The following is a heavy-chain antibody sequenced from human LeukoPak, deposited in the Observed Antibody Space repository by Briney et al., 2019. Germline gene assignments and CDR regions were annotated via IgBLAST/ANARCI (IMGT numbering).Heavy chain of an antibody. V-gene: IGHV3-7*01. CDR2: IKQDGNEI. CDR1: GFSFSVYW. CDR3: ARAEGRARLTY. J-gene: IGHJ4*02. Sequence: PGGSLRLSCAPSGFSFSVYWMSCVRQAPGKGLGWVANIKQDGNEIYYVDSVKGRFTISKDNAKNSLYLQMNSLRAEDTAVYYCARAEGRARLTYWGQGTLVTVSS. D-gene: IGHD1-26*01.